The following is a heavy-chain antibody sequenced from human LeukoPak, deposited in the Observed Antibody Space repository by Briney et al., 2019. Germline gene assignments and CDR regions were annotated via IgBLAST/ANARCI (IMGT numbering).Heavy chain of an antibody. D-gene: IGHD3-10*01. Sequence: ASVKVSCKASGYTFTGYYMHWVRQAPGQGLEWMGWINPNSGGTNYAQKFQGRVTMTRDTSISTAYMELSSLRSYDTAVYYCARQEYYYGSGSYGGAYWGQGTLVTVSS. CDR1: GYTFTGYY. CDR2: INPNSGGT. V-gene: IGHV1-2*02. J-gene: IGHJ4*02. CDR3: ARQEYYYGSGSYGGAY.